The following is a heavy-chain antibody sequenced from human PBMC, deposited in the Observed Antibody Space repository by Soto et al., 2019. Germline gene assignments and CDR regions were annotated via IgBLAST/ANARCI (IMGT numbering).Heavy chain of an antibody. CDR2: IDPSGNTM. Sequence: PGGSLRLSCAASGFSFSAHDLNWVRQAPGKGLEWISYIDPSGNTMHYADSVKGRFTISRDNAKNSLYLQMNSLRAEDTAVYYCARETPGLEDFDYWCQGTLVTVSS. V-gene: IGHV3-48*03. J-gene: IGHJ4*02. D-gene: IGHD3-22*01. CDR1: GFSFSAHD. CDR3: ARETPGLEDFDY.